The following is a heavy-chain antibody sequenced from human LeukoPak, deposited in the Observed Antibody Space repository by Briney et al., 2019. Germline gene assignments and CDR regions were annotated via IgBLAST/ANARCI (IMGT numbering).Heavy chain of an antibody. CDR2: INHSGST. D-gene: IGHD3-3*01. J-gene: IGHJ4*02. V-gene: IGHV4-34*01. CDR1: GGSFSGYY. CDR3: AREGGFFRPLDY. Sequence: PSETLSLTCAVYGGSFSGYYWTWIRQPPGKGLEWIGEINHSGSTNYNPSLKSRVTISVDLSENHISLKLTSVTAADKAVYYCAREGGFFRPLDYSGQGTLVTVSS.